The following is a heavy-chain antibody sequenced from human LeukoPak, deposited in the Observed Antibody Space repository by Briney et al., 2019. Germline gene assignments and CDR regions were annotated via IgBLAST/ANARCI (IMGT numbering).Heavy chain of an antibody. J-gene: IGHJ5*02. CDR2: INHSGST. D-gene: IGHD2-15*01. Sequence: SETLSLTCAVYGGSFSGYYWSWIRQPPGKGLEWIGEINHSGSTNYNPSLKSRVTISVDTSKNQFSLKLSSVTAADTAVYYCATLEATPDWFDPWGQGTLDTVSS. CDR1: GGSFSGYY. CDR3: ATLEATPDWFDP. V-gene: IGHV4-34*01.